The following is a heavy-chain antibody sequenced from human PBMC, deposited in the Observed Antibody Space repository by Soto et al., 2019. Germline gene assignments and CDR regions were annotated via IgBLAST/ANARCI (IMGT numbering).Heavy chain of an antibody. J-gene: IGHJ6*03. V-gene: IGHV1-2*04. CDR1: GYTFTSYY. CDR3: ARGPSIVVVVAAPNTDYYMDV. CDR2: INPNSGGT. D-gene: IGHD2-15*01. Sequence: ASVKVSCKASGYTFTSYYMHWVRQAPGQGLEWMGIINPNSGGTNYAQKFQGWVTMTRDTSISTAYMELSRLRSDDTAVYYCARGPSIVVVVAAPNTDYYMDVWGKGTTVTVSS.